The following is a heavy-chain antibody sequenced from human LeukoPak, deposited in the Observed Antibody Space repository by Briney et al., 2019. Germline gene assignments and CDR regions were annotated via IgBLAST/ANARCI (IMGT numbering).Heavy chain of an antibody. CDR2: VYPDDSDT. J-gene: IGHJ4*02. V-gene: IGHV5-51*01. CDR3: ARRLGTGTPEF. Sequence: GESLKISCKASGYIFANYWIAWLRQMPGKGLECMGIVYPDDSDTRYSPSFRGQVTISADKSINTAYLQWNSLKASDTAIYYCARRLGTGTPEFWGQGTLVTVSS. D-gene: IGHD1-1*01. CDR1: GYIFANYW.